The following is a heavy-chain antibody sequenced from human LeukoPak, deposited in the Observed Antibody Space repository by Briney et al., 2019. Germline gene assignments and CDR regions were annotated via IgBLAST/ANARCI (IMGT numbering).Heavy chain of an antibody. CDR3: ARDQYSSSSDAFDI. D-gene: IGHD6-6*01. CDR1: GGSISSYY. CDR2: IYYSGST. Sequence: SETLSLNCTVSGGSISSYYWSWIRQPPGKGLEWIGYIYYSGSTNYNHSLTSRVTISVNTSKNQFSLKLSSVTAADTAVYYCARDQYSSSSDAFDIWGQGTMVTVSS. V-gene: IGHV4-59*01. J-gene: IGHJ3*02.